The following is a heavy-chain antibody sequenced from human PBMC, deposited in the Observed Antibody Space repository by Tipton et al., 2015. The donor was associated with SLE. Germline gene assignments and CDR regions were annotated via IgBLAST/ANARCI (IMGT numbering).Heavy chain of an antibody. CDR2: IYYSGRT. CDR3: ARGGTMVQGEANDAFDI. D-gene: IGHD3-10*01. J-gene: IGHJ3*02. CDR1: GFTFGDYA. V-gene: IGHV4-59*01. Sequence: LRLSCTASGFTFGDYAMSWVRQAPGKGLEWIGYIYYSGRTYYNTSLKSRVTLSVDTSKNQFSLKLRSVTAADTAVYYCARGGTMVQGEANDAFDIWGQGTMVTVSS.